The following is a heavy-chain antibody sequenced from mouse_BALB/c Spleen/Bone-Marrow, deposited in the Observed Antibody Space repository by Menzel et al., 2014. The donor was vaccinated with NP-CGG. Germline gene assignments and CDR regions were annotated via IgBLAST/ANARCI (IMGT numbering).Heavy chain of an antibody. V-gene: IGHV5-17*02. Sequence: EVMLVESGGGLVQPGGSRKLSCAASGFTFSSFGMHWVRQAPEKGLEWVAYISSVSSTIYYADTVKGRFTISRDNPKNTLFLQMTSLRSEDTAMKYCTRGGNWDDFDYWGQGTTLTVSA. CDR2: ISSVSSTI. CDR3: TRGGNWDDFDY. CDR1: GFTFSSFG. J-gene: IGHJ2*01. D-gene: IGHD4-1*01.